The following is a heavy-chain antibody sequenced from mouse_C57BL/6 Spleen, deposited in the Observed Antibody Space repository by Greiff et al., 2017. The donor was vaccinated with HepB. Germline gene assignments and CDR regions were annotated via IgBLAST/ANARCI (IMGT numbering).Heavy chain of an antibody. CDR1: GFTFSDYY. Sequence: DVMLVESGGGLVQPGGSLKLSCAASGFTFSDYYMYWVRQTPEKRLEWVAYISNGGGSTYYPDTVKGRFTISRDNAKNTLYLQMSRLKSEDTAMYYCARHASDYYAMDYWGQGTSVTVSS. V-gene: IGHV5-12*01. CDR2: ISNGGGST. D-gene: IGHD6-1*01. J-gene: IGHJ4*01. CDR3: ARHASDYYAMDY.